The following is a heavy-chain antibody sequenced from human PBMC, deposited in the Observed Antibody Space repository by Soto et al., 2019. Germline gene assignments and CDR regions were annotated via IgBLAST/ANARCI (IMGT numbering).Heavy chain of an antibody. J-gene: IGHJ3*02. CDR3: ARGLRYFDWFPGAHAFDI. CDR1: VGSISSYY. V-gene: IGHV4-59*01. D-gene: IGHD3-9*01. Sequence: SETLSLTCTVSVGSISSYYWSWIRQPPGKGLEWIGYIYYSGSTNYNPSLKSRVTISVDTSKNQFSLKLSSVTAADTAVYYCARGLRYFDWFPGAHAFDIWGQGTMVTVS. CDR2: IYYSGST.